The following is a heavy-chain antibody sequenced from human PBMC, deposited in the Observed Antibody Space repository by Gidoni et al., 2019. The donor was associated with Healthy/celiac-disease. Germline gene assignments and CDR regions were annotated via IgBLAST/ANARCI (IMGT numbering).Heavy chain of an antibody. V-gene: IGHV3-23*01. CDR3: AKEACRCSGGSCDYYYYYGMDV. CDR1: GFPFSSYA. J-gene: IGHJ6*02. D-gene: IGHD2-15*01. Sequence: EVQLLESGGGLVQPGGSLRLSCAASGFPFSSYAMSWVRQAPGKGLEWVSAISGSGGSTYYADSVKGRFTISRDNSKNTLYLQMNSLRAEDTAVYYCAKEACRCSGGSCDYYYYYGMDVWGQGTTVTVSS. CDR2: ISGSGGST.